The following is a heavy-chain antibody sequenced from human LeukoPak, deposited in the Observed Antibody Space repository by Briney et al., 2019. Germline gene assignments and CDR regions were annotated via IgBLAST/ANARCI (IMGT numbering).Heavy chain of an antibody. J-gene: IGHJ3*02. CDR2: IHHSGSA. Sequence: SETLSLTRSVSGGSITGYSWTWIRQPPGKGLEWVAYIHHSGSAKNNPSLKSRVTISVDTSKNQFSLKLSSVTAADTAVYYCARVQTEMATIFGAFDIWGQGAMVTVSS. CDR3: ARVQTEMATIFGAFDI. V-gene: IGHV4-59*01. CDR1: GGSITGYS. D-gene: IGHD5-24*01.